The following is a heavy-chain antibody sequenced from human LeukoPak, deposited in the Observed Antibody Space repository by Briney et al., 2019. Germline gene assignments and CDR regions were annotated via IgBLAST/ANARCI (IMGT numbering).Heavy chain of an antibody. V-gene: IGHV3-7*03. CDR1: GFTFSSYS. Sequence: PGGSLRLSCAASGFTFSSYSMNWVRQAPGKGLEWVANIKQDGSEKYYVDSVKGRFTISRDNAKNSLYLQMNSLRAEDTAVYYCARGVVPYYFDYWGQGTLVTVSS. D-gene: IGHD2-15*01. CDR2: IKQDGSEK. CDR3: ARGVVPYYFDY. J-gene: IGHJ4*02.